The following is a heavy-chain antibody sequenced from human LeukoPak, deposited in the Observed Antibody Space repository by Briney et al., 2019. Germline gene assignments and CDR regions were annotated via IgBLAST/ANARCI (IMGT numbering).Heavy chain of an antibody. J-gene: IGHJ4*02. CDR2: ISGGGGST. CDR1: GFNVINYD. Sequence: PGGSLRLSCAASGFNVINYDMNWVRQAPGKGLEWVSGISGGGGSTYYADAVKGRFTISRDNSKNTLHLQMNSLRAEDTAVYFCAKDHRHYGSGSYYVRGNDYWGQGTLVTVSS. D-gene: IGHD3-10*01. V-gene: IGHV3-23*01. CDR3: AKDHRHYGSGSYYVRGNDY.